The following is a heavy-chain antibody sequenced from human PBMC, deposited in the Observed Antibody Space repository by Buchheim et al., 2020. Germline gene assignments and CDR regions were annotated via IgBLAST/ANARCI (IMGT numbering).Heavy chain of an antibody. CDR1: GFTFSSYG. CDR3: AKDQAEVVVPAANYYYYGMDV. J-gene: IGHJ6*02. V-gene: IGHV3-30*18. D-gene: IGHD2-2*01. CDR2: ISYDGSNK. Sequence: QVQLVESGGGVVQPGRSLRLSCAASGFTFSSYGMHWVRQAPGKGLEWVAVISYDGSNKYYADSVKGRFTISRDNSKNTLYLQMNSLRAEDTAVYYCAKDQAEVVVPAANYYYYGMDVWGQGTT.